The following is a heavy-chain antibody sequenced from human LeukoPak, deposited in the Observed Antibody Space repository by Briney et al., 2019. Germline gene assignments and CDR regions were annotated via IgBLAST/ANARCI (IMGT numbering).Heavy chain of an antibody. CDR3: ARDFLWGSGSR. V-gene: IGHV3-74*01. Sequence: GGSLRLSCAASGFTFSSYWMHWVRQAPGKGLVWVSRISTDGSSTSYADFVKGRFTISRDNAKNTLFLQMNSLRAEDTAVYYCARDFLWGSGSRWGQRTLVTVSS. CDR2: ISTDGSST. CDR1: GFTFSSYW. D-gene: IGHD3-10*01. J-gene: IGHJ4*02.